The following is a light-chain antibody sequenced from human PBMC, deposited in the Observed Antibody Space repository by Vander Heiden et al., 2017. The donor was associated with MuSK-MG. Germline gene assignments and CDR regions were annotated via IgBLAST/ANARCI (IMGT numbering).Light chain of an antibody. V-gene: IGLV7-43*01. CDR3: LLSYGGVWV. J-gene: IGLJ3*02. CDR1: TGAVTSGLH. CDR2: STS. Sequence: VVTHEPSLTVSPGGTVTLTCASNTGAVTSGLHPNWFQQKPGQAPRALIYSTSNKHPWTPARFSGSLLGGKAALTLSGVQPEDEAEYYCLLSYGGVWVFGGGTKLTVL.